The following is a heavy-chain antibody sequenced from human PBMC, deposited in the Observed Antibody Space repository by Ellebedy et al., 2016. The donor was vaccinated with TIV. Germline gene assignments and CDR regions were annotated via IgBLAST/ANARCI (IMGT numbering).Heavy chain of an antibody. J-gene: IGHJ5*02. V-gene: IGHV1-2*02. Sequence: AASVKVSCKASGYSFTGYYMHWVRQAPGQGPEWMGRIKPNSGGTNYAQKFQGRVTMTRDTSISTAYMELSRLRSDDTAVYYCTLQRGYDNLKPDNWFDPWGQGTLVTVSS. D-gene: IGHD1-1*01. CDR3: TLQRGYDNLKPDNWFDP. CDR1: GYSFTGYY. CDR2: IKPNSGGT.